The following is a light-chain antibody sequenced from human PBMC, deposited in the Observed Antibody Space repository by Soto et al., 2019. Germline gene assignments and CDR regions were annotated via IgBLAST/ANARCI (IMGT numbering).Light chain of an antibody. Sequence: DIQMTQSPSTLSASAGDTVTITCRASQSINSWLAWYQQIPGKAPKILIYRASSLESGVPSRFSGSESGTEFTLTISSLQPEDFGTYYCQQYNSYPWTFGPGTKVDIK. CDR3: QQYNSYPWT. J-gene: IGKJ1*01. CDR1: QSINSW. V-gene: IGKV1-5*03. CDR2: RAS.